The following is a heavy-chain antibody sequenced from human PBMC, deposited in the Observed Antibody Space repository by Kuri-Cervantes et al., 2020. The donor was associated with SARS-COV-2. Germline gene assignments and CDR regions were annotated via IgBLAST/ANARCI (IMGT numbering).Heavy chain of an antibody. J-gene: IGHJ6*02. D-gene: IGHD3-3*01. V-gene: IGHV3-48*01. Sequence: GESLKISCAASGFTFSSYSMNWVRQAPGKGLEWVSYISSSSTIYYADSVKGRFTISRDNAKNSLYLQMNSLRAEDTAVYYCARDYYDFWSGYYVPYHYYYGMDVWGQGTTVTVSS. CDR1: GFTFSSYS. CDR2: ISSSSTI. CDR3: ARDYYDFWSGYYVPYHYYYGMDV.